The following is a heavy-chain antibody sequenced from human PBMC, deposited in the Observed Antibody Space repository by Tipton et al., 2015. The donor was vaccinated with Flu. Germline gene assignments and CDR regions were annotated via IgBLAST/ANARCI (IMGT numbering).Heavy chain of an antibody. J-gene: IGHJ6*03. CDR2: IKEDGSKI. Sequence: SLRLSCAASGFTFANYWMNWVRQAPGKGLEWVANIKEDGSKIYYVGSVKGRFTISRDNAKNLGYLQMNSLSVEDTAVYYCVRGMHVWGKGTTVTVSS. CDR3: VRGMHV. V-gene: IGHV3-7*01. CDR1: GFTFANYW.